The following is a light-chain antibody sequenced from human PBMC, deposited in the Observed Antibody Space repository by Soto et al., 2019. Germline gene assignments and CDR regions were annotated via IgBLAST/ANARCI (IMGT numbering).Light chain of an antibody. CDR2: DAS. J-gene: IGKJ5*01. Sequence: DIQMTQSPSTLSASVGDRFTITCRASQGVSTWLAWYQQKPGKDPXXLIYDASTLHSGVPSRFSGGGSGAEFTLTISSLQPDDFATYYCQQYNTYSTFGQGTRLEIK. CDR1: QGVSTW. CDR3: QQYNTYST. V-gene: IGKV1-5*01.